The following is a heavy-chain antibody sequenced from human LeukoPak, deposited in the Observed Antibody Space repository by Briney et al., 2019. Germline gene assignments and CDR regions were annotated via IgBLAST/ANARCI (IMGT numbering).Heavy chain of an antibody. CDR2: ISGSGGST. CDR1: GFTFSSYA. CDR3: ATHIVVVTASRRWGHTFDY. V-gene: IGHV3-23*01. D-gene: IGHD2-21*02. Sequence: PGGSLRLSCAASGFTFSSYAMSWVRQAPGKGLEWVSAISGSGGSTYYADSVKGRFTISRDNSKNTLYLQMNSLRAEDTAVYYCATHIVVVTASRRWGHTFDYWGQGTLVTVSS. J-gene: IGHJ4*02.